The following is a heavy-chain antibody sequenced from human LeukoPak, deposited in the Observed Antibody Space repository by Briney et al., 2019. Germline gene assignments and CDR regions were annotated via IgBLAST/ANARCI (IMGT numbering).Heavy chain of an antibody. Sequence: GASVKVSCKASGYTFTSYYMHWVRQAPGQGLEWMGIINPSGGSTSYAQKFQGRVTMTRDMSTSTVYMELSSLRSEDTAVYYCARAGHYYDSSGYYRYWGQGTLVTVSS. D-gene: IGHD3-22*01. J-gene: IGHJ4*02. CDR2: INPSGGST. CDR1: GYTFTSYY. V-gene: IGHV1-46*01. CDR3: ARAGHYYDSSGYYRY.